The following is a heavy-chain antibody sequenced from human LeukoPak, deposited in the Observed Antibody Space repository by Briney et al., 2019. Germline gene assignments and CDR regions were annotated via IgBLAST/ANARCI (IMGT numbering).Heavy chain of an antibody. CDR2: INSNSGGT. D-gene: IGHD6-13*01. J-gene: IGHJ6*02. V-gene: IGHV1-2*06. Sequence: ASVKVSCKASGYTFTGYYMHWVRQAPGQGLEWMGRINSNSGGTNYAQKFQGRVTMTRDTSISTAYMELSRQTSDDTAVYYCARGLGSSSWYYSYGMDVWGQGTTVTVSS. CDR1: GYTFTGYY. CDR3: ARGLGSSSWYYSYGMDV.